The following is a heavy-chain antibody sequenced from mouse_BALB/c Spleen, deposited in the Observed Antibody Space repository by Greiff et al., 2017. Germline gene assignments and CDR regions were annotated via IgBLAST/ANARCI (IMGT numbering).Heavy chain of an antibody. Sequence: EVKLVESGPSLVKPSQTLSLTCSVTGDSITSGYWNWIRKFPGNKLEYMGYISYSGSTCYNPSLKSRISITRDTSKNQYYLQLNSVTTEDTATYYCARVITTVVAPFDYWGQGTTLTVSS. CDR1: GDSITSGY. CDR2: ISYSGST. D-gene: IGHD1-1*01. V-gene: IGHV3-8*02. CDR3: ARVITTVVAPFDY. J-gene: IGHJ2*01.